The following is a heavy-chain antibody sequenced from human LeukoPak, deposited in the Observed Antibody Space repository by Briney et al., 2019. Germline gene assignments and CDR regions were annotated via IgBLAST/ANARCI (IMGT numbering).Heavy chain of an antibody. CDR2: ISYDGSKK. CDR3: AKDQDSGKYYVRHFQH. CDR1: GFAFSNYG. J-gene: IGHJ1*01. V-gene: IGHV3-30*18. D-gene: IGHD1-26*01. Sequence: PGGSLRLSCAASGFAFSNYGMHWVRQAPGKGLEWVVGISYDGSKKFYADSVKGRFTISRDNSKNTLYLQMDSLRAEDTAVYYCAKDQDSGKYYVRHFQHWGQGTLVTVSS.